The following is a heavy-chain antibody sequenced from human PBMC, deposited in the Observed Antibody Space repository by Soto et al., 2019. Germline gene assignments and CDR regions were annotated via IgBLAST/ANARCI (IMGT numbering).Heavy chain of an antibody. Sequence: QVQLVQSGAEVKKPGSSVKVSCKASGGTFSSYTISWVRQAPGQGLEWMGRIIPILGIANYAQKFQGRVTISADKSTSTAYMELSSLRSEDTAVYYCSVSWGGYRRPHTDFDYWGQGTLVTVSS. V-gene: IGHV1-69*02. CDR1: GGTFSSYT. J-gene: IGHJ4*02. CDR2: IIPILGIA. D-gene: IGHD5-12*01. CDR3: SVSWGGYRRPHTDFDY.